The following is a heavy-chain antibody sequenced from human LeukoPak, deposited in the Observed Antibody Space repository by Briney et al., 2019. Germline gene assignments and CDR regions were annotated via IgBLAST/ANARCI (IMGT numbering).Heavy chain of an antibody. V-gene: IGHV3-7*01. D-gene: IGHD2-15*01. CDR2: INPAGSET. CDR1: GFSFSAYW. J-gene: IGHJ4*02. Sequence: GGSLRLSCAASGFSFSAYWMTWVRQAPGTGLEWVANINPAGSETYYVDPVKGRFSISRDNAKNLVYLQMNSLRAKDTAVYHCARFGYVAAVDVWGQGTPVTVSS. CDR3: ARFGYVAAVDV.